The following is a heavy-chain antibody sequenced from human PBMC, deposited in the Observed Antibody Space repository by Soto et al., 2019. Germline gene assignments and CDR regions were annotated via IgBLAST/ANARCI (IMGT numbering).Heavy chain of an antibody. CDR2: IYQTGST. V-gene: IGHV4-31*03. Sequence: PSETLSLTCTVSGGSISSGGYYWNWIRQHPGKGLEWIGCIYQTGSTNYNPSLQSRVTISLDTSKNQFSLRLNSVTAADTAVYYCARGSDSSPPLYFDYWGQGTLVTVSS. CDR3: ARGSDSSPPLYFDY. D-gene: IGHD6-13*01. J-gene: IGHJ4*02. CDR1: GGSISSGGYY.